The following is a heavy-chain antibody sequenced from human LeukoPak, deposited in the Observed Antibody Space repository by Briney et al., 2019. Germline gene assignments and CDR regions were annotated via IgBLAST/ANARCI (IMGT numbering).Heavy chain of an antibody. CDR3: AKDHVVVVPAAMDY. V-gene: IGHV3-11*01. J-gene: IGHJ4*02. D-gene: IGHD2-2*01. CDR1: GFTFSDSY. CDR2: ISNSGSSI. Sequence: GGSLRLSCAASGFTFSDSYMTWIRQAPGKGLEWVSYISNSGSSIYYADSVKGRFTTSRDNAKSSLYLQMNSLRAEDTAVYYCAKDHVVVVPAAMDYWGQGTLVTVSS.